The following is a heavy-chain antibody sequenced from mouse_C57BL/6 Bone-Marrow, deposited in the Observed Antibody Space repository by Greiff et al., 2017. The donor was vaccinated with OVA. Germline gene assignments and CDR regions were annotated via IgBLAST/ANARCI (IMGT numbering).Heavy chain of an antibody. CDR1: GFSLTSYG. CDR2: IWSGGST. V-gene: IGHV2-2*01. D-gene: IGHD2-4*01. CDR3: ARNFVITTGMDY. Sequence: VQLVESGPGLVQPSQSLSIPCTVSGFSLTSYGVHWVRQSPGKGLEWLGVIWSGGSTDYNAAFISRRSISKDNSKSQVFFKMNSLQADDTAIYYCARNFVITTGMDYWGQGTSVTVSS. J-gene: IGHJ4*01.